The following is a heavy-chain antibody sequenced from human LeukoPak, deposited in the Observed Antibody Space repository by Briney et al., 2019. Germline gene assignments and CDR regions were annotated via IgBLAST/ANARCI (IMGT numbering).Heavy chain of an antibody. D-gene: IGHD2-21*01. Sequence: GGSLRLSCAASGFTFTSYDMHWVRQATGKGLEWVSGISATGDTYYPGSVKGRFTISRENAKNSLYLQVNSLRAGDTAVYYCARSYSYLRSGGLLRESYAFDIWGQGTMVTVSS. CDR1: GFTFTSYD. CDR2: ISATGDT. CDR3: ARSYSYLRSGGLLRESYAFDI. V-gene: IGHV3-13*01. J-gene: IGHJ3*02.